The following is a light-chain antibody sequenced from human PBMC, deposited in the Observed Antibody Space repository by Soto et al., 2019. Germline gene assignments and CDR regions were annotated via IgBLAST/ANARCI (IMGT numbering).Light chain of an antibody. V-gene: IGKV3-20*01. Sequence: EIVLTQSPGTLSLSPGERATLSCRASQSVSSSYLAWYQQKPGQAPRLLIYGTSSRATGIPDRFSGSGSGKDFTLSISRLEPEDFAVYYCQQHGSSPITFGQGTRLEIK. CDR2: GTS. CDR3: QQHGSSPIT. CDR1: QSVSSSY. J-gene: IGKJ5*01.